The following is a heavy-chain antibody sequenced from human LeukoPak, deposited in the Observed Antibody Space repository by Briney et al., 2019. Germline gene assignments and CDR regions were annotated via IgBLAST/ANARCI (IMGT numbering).Heavy chain of an antibody. CDR3: VRDLPSDAVAVY. CDR1: GYTLTSYY. CDR2: INPSGGST. D-gene: IGHD6-19*01. J-gene: IGHJ4*02. Sequence: ASVKVSCKASGYTLTSYYLHWVRQAPGQGLEWMAIINPSGGSTSHAQKFQGRVTMTRDTSASTVYMELSSLRSEDTAVYYCVRDLPSDAVAVYWGQGTLVTVSS. V-gene: IGHV1-46*01.